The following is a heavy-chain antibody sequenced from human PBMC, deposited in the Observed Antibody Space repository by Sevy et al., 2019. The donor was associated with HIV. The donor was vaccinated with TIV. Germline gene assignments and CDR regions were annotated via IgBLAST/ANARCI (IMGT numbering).Heavy chain of an antibody. J-gene: IGHJ4*02. CDR1: GFTFSDHY. CDR2: IRNKADSYTT. D-gene: IGHD6-13*01. CDR3: ATHAGIAAAGRVFDY. V-gene: IGHV3-72*01. Sequence: GGSLRLSCAASGFTFSDHYMEWARQAPGKGLEWVGRIRNKADSYTTEYAASVKGRFTISRDDSKNSLYLLMNSLKTEDTAVYYCATHAGIAAAGRVFDYWGQGTLVTVS.